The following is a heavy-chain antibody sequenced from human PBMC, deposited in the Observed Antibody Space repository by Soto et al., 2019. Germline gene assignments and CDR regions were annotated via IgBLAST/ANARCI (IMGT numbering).Heavy chain of an antibody. CDR3: ATCLAGYSSGLFDY. J-gene: IGHJ4*02. CDR2: ISAYNGNT. D-gene: IGHD6-19*01. V-gene: IGHV1-18*01. CDR1: GYTFTSYG. Sequence: GASVKVSCKASGYTFTSYGISWVRQAPGQGLEWMGWISAYNGNTNYAQKLQGRVTMTTDTSTSTAYMELRSLRSEDTAVYYCATCLAGYSSGLFDYWGQGTLVTVSS.